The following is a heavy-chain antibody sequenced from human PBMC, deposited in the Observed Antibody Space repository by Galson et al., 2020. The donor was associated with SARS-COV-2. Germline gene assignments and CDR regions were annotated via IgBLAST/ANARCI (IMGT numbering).Heavy chain of an antibody. CDR2: IKEDGSEK. V-gene: IGHV3-7*01. CDR1: GFIFTSYW. Sequence: GGSLRLSCAASGFIFTSYWMTWVRQAPGKGLEWVAKIKEDGSEKYYVDSVKGRFAISRDNIKNSLFLEMTSLSADDTAVYYCARDEDSEASCQACAAYFQHWGQGTLVTVSS. J-gene: IGHJ1*01. D-gene: IGHD2-2*01. CDR3: ARDEDSEASCQACAAYFQH.